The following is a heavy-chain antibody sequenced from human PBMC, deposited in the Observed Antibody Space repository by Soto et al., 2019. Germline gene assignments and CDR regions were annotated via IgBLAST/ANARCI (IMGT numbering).Heavy chain of an antibody. J-gene: IGHJ3*01. V-gene: IGHV3-48*01. D-gene: IGHD6-19*01. Sequence: GGSLRLSCATSGFTFKSYWMHWVRQAPGKGLEWVSYISSGSSTIYYADSVKGRFTISRDNAQNSLYLQMNSLRAEDTAVYYCAKTYSSGRGAFDVWGQGTMVTVSS. CDR2: ISSGSSTI. CDR1: GFTFKSYW. CDR3: AKTYSSGRGAFDV.